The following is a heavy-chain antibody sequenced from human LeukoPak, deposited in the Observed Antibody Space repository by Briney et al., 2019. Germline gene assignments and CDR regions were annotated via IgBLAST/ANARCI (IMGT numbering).Heavy chain of an antibody. D-gene: IGHD5-18*01. CDR1: GGSISSGDYY. CDR2: IYYSGST. J-gene: IGHJ6*02. Sequence: SETLSLTCTVSGGSISSGDYYWSWIRQPPGKGLEWIGYIYYSGSTYYNPSLKSRVTISVDTSKNQFSLKLSSVTAADTAVYYCAREKAAMAPLGRGYYGMDVWGQGTTVTVSS. CDR3: AREKAAMAPLGRGYYGMDV. V-gene: IGHV4-30-4*01.